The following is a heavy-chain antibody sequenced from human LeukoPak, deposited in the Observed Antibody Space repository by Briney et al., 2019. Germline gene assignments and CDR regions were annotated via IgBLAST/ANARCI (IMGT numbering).Heavy chain of an antibody. D-gene: IGHD6-19*01. Sequence: GGSLRLSCAASGFTFSGYGMHWVGQAPGKGLEWVAVISYDGSNKYYADSVKGRFTISRDNSKNTPYLQMNCLRAEDTSVDYCVKVGSRDWYSDYYYGMDVWGQGTTVTVSS. CDR3: VKVGSRDWYSDYYYGMDV. CDR1: GFTFSGYG. J-gene: IGHJ6*02. CDR2: ISYDGSNK. V-gene: IGHV3-30*18.